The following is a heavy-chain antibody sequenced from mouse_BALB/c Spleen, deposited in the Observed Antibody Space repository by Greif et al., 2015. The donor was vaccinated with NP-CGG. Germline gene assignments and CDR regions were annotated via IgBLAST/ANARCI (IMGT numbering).Heavy chain of an antibody. V-gene: IGHV3-2*02. D-gene: IGHD2-14*01. CDR2: ISYSGST. J-gene: IGHJ4*01. CDR3: AREGYRYDDYAMDY. CDR1: GYSITSDYA. Sequence: EVQLQQSGPGLVKPSQSLSLTCTVTGYSITSDYAWNWIRQFPGNKLEWMGYISYSGSTNYNPSLKSRISITRDTSKNQFFLQLNSVTTEDTATYYCAREGYRYDDYAMDYWGQGTSVTVSS.